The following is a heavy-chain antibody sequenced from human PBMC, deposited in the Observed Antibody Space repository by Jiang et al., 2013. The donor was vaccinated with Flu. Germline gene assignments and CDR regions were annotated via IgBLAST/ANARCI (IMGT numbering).Heavy chain of an antibody. CDR3: ARHTHSSALYYFDY. D-gene: IGHD3-22*01. J-gene: IGHJ4*02. CDR2: IDPSDSYT. V-gene: IGHV5-10-1*01. Sequence: GESLRISCKGFWIQLYQLLGSAGVRQMPGKGLEWMGRIDPSDSYTNYSPSFQGHVTISADKSISTAYLQWSSLKASDTAMYYCARHTHSSALYYFDYWGQGTLVTVSS. CDR1: IQLYQLL.